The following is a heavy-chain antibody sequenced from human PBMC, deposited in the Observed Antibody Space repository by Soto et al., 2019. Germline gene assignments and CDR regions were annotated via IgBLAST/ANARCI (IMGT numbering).Heavy chain of an antibody. V-gene: IGHV4-31*03. D-gene: IGHD3-22*01. CDR2: IYYSGST. Sequence: PSETLSLTCTVSGGSISSGGYYWSWIRQHPGKGLEWIGYIYYSGSTYYNPSLKSRVTISVDTSKNQLSLKLSSVTAADTAVYYCASTYYDSSAMGYWGQGTLVTVSS. CDR3: ASTYYDSSAMGY. J-gene: IGHJ4*02. CDR1: GGSISSGGYY.